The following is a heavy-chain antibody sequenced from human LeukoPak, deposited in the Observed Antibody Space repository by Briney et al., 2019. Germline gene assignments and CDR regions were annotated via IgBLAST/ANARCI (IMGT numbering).Heavy chain of an antibody. CDR1: GYTFTVYY. D-gene: IGHD5-12*01. CDR2: INPNSGGT. CDR3: ANDWAVATIGGIDY. Sequence: ASVKVSCKASGYTFTVYYMHWVRQAPGQGLEWVGWINPNSGGTNYAQKFQGRVTMTRDTSISTVYLEVSRLRSADTAVYYCANDWAVATIGGIDYWGQGTLVTVSS. V-gene: IGHV1-2*02. J-gene: IGHJ4*02.